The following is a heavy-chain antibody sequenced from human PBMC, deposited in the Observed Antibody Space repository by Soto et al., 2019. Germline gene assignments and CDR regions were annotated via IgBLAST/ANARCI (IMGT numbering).Heavy chain of an antibody. CDR2: IRSKAYGGTT. Sequence: GGSLRLSCTASGFTFGDYVMSWFRQATGKGLEWVGFIRSKAYGGTTYYAASVKGRFTISRDDSKSIVYLQMNSLKTEDTAVYYCTTNYYDSSGYDNWFDPWGQGTLVTVSS. CDR1: GFTFGDYV. V-gene: IGHV3-49*03. D-gene: IGHD3-22*01. J-gene: IGHJ5*02. CDR3: TTNYYDSSGYDNWFDP.